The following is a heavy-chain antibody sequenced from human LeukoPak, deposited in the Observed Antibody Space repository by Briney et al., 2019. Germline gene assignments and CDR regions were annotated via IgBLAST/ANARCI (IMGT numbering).Heavy chain of an antibody. Sequence: EASVKVSCKNPGYSIAGYYIHWVRQAPGQGLEWTGRLNPNYRDTNFAQRFQGRVTMTRDTTITTAFMEVNNLRSDDTAIYYCARGAYDYDAFDIWGQGTLVTVSS. CDR2: LNPNYRDT. V-gene: IGHV1-2*06. J-gene: IGHJ3*02. CDR3: ARGAYDYDAFDI. D-gene: IGHD4-11*01. CDR1: GYSIAGYY.